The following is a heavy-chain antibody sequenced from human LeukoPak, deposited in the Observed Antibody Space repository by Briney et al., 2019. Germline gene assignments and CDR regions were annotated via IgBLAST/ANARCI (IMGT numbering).Heavy chain of an antibody. CDR3: ARCRSSSSDY. Sequence: GGSLRLSCAASGFTFSDYYMTWIRQAPGKGLEWVSYISSSGSNSHYADSVKGRFTISRDNAKNSLYLQMNSLRAEDTAVYYCARCRSSSSDYWGQGALVTVSS. CDR1: GFTFSDYY. D-gene: IGHD6-13*01. V-gene: IGHV3-11*04. J-gene: IGHJ4*02. CDR2: ISSSGSNS.